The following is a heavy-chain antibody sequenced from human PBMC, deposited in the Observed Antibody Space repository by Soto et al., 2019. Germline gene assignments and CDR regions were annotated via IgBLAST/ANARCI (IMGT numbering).Heavy chain of an antibody. J-gene: IGHJ1*01. Sequence: GGSLRLSCAASGFTFSSYAMSWVRQAPGKGLEWVSAISGSGGSTYYADSVKGRFTISRDNSKNTLYLQMNSLRAEDTAVYYCATRTYDFWSGYSAEYFQHWGQGTLVTVSS. CDR1: GFTFSSYA. D-gene: IGHD3-3*01. CDR2: ISGSGGST. CDR3: ATRTYDFWSGYSAEYFQH. V-gene: IGHV3-23*01.